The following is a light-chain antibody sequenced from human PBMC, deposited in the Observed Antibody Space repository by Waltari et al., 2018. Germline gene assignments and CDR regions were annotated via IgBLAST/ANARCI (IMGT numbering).Light chain of an antibody. CDR2: EAT. J-gene: IGKJ1*01. Sequence: EIRLTQSPGALSLSPGERATLSCTSSQSISKYLAWYQQKPGQAPRLIIYEATIRATGVPDRFSGSGFGTDFSLTISSLEPEDFAVYYCQKYGTLPATFGQGTKVEIK. V-gene: IGKV3-20*01. CDR3: QKYGTLPAT. CDR1: QSISKY.